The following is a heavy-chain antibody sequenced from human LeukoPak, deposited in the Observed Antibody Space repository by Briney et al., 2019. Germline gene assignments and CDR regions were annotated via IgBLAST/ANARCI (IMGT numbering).Heavy chain of an antibody. CDR2: ISYEGKSA. J-gene: IGHJ4*02. D-gene: IGHD3-10*01. V-gene: IGHV3-30*18. CDR3: AKEKDYYVSRSCDY. Sequence: PGGSLRLSCAAPGFSFGSYGMHWVRQAPGKGLEWVGVISYEGKSAYYADSVKGRFTISRDNSQNTLYLQMNSLRAEDTALYYCAKEKDYYVSRSCDYWGQGTHVTVSS. CDR1: GFSFGSYG.